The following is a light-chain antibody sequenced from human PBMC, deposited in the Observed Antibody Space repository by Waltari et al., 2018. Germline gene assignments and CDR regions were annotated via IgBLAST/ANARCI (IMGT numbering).Light chain of an antibody. CDR2: VNSDGSH. CDR3: ETGGHGTWV. V-gene: IGLV4-69*01. CDR1: SGHRSNI. Sequence: QLVLTQSPSASASLGASVKLTCTLRSGHRSNIIAWLQQQPEKGPRYLMKVNSDGSHSQGDDIPDRFSGSSSGAERYLTISSLQSEDEADYYCETGGHGTWVFGGGTKLTVL. J-gene: IGLJ3*02.